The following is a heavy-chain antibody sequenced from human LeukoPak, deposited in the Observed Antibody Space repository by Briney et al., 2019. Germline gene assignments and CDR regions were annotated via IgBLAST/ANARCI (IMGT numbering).Heavy chain of an antibody. Sequence: GGSLRLSCADSGFTFSTYGMNWVRQAPGKGLEWVSYITSGSGTIYYAVSVKGRFTISRDYAKNSLYLQMNSLRAEDTAVYYCTRPMELYSRDPFYFDSWGQGALVTASS. J-gene: IGHJ4*02. V-gene: IGHV3-48*04. CDR1: GFTFSTYG. CDR3: TRPMELYSRDPFYFDS. D-gene: IGHD6-13*01. CDR2: ITSGSGTI.